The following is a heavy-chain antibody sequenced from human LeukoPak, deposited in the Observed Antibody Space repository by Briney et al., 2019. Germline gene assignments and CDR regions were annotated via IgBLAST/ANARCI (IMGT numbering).Heavy chain of an antibody. D-gene: IGHD4-17*01. CDR1: GGSISSGDYY. Sequence: SETLSLTCTVSGGSISSGDYYWSWIRQPPGKGLEWIGYIYYSGSTYYNPSLKSRVTISVDTSKNQFSLKLSSVTAADTAVYYCARAVTTWVYFDYWGQGTLFTVSS. CDR3: ARAVTTWVYFDY. CDR2: IYYSGST. J-gene: IGHJ4*02. V-gene: IGHV4-30-4*01.